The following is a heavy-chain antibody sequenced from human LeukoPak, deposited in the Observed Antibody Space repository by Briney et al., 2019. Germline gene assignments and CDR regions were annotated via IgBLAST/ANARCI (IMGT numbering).Heavy chain of an antibody. D-gene: IGHD5-18*01. CDR2: VHYSGTA. J-gene: IGHJ4*02. V-gene: IGHV4-59*01. CDR3: ARESDTAMVPDY. Sequence: SETLSLTCTVSGGSISSYYWSWIRQPPGKGLEFIGHVHYSGTANYNPSLRSRVTISIDTSKKHFFLKLKSVTAADTAVYYCARESDTAMVPDYWGQGTLVIVSS. CDR1: GGSISSYY.